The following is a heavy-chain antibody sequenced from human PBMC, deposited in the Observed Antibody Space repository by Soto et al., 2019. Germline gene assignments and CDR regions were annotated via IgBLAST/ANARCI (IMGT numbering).Heavy chain of an antibody. CDR3: AKVGRGWYENERFDY. V-gene: IGHV3-23*01. Sequence: EVQLLESGGGLVQPGGSLRLSCAASGFTFSSYAMSWVRQAPGKGLEWVSAISGSGGSTYYADSVKGQFTISRDNSKNTLYLQMNSLRAEDTAVYYCAKVGRGWYENERFDYWGQGTLVTVSS. CDR1: GFTFSSYA. D-gene: IGHD6-19*01. CDR2: ISGSGGST. J-gene: IGHJ4*02.